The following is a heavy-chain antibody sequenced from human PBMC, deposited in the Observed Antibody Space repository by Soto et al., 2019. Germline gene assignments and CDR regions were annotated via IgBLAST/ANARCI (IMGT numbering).Heavy chain of an antibody. J-gene: IGHJ4*02. Sequence: ASVKVSCKAYGYTFTGYYMHWGRQAPGQGLEWMGWINPNSGGTNYAQKFQGRVTMTRDTSISTAYMELSRLRSDDTAVYYCARGLLRSWYSSSWYGTYYFDYWGQGTLVTVSS. CDR2: INPNSGGT. CDR3: ARGLLRSWYSSSWYGTYYFDY. D-gene: IGHD6-13*01. CDR1: GYTFTGYY. V-gene: IGHV1-2*02.